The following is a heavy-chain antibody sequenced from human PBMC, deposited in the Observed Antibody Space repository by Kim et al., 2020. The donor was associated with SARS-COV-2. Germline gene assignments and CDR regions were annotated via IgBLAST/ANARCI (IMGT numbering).Heavy chain of an antibody. V-gene: IGHV3-23*01. J-gene: IGHJ4*02. CDR2: GGST. Sequence: GGSTYYADSVKGRFTISRDNSKNTLYLQMNSLRAEDTAVYYCATTYSMGYWGQGTLVTVSS. D-gene: IGHD4-4*01. CDR3: ATTYSMGY.